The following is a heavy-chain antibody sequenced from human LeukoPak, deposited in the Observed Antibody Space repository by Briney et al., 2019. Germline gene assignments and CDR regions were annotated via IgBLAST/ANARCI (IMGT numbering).Heavy chain of an antibody. J-gene: IGHJ4*02. V-gene: IGHV1-18*01. D-gene: IGHD2-2*01. CDR3: ARDLNGRYQLLSNFDY. CDR1: GYAFTSYG. Sequence: ASVKVSCKASGYAFTSYGISWVRQAPGQGLEWMGWISAYNGNTNYAQKLQGRVTMTTDTSTSTAYMELRSLRSDDTAVYYCARDLNGRYQLLSNFDYWGQGTLATVSS. CDR2: ISAYNGNT.